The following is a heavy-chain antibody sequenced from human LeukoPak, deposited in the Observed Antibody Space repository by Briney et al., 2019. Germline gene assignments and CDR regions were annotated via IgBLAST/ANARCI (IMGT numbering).Heavy chain of an antibody. CDR3: ARDRKYSSGWRNLDPYSYYGMDV. CDR1: GGSISSYY. J-gene: IGHJ6*02. V-gene: IGHV4-59*01. Sequence: SETLSLTCTVSGGSISSYYWSWIRQPPGKGLEWIGYIYYSGSTNYNPSLKSRVTISVDTSKNQFSLKLSSVTAADTAVYYCARDRKYSSGWRNLDPYSYYGMDVWGQGTTVTVSS. D-gene: IGHD6-19*01. CDR2: IYYSGST.